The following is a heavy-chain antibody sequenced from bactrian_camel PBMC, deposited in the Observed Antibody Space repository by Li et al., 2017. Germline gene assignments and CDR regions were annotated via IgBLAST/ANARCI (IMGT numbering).Heavy chain of an antibody. D-gene: IGHD3*01. CDR3: AVHRYYCGYNY. J-gene: IGHJ4*01. Sequence: HVQLVESGGGLVQPGGSLRLSCVGSGFTFSLHWMSWVRQAPGKGLEWVSIIYNDTANTYTNTYYTDSVQGRFAISRDIAKNAMYLQMDNLQVEDTALYYCAVHRYYCGYNYWGQGTQVTVS. V-gene: IGHV3-2*01. CDR1: GFTFSLHW. CDR2: IYNDTANTYTNT.